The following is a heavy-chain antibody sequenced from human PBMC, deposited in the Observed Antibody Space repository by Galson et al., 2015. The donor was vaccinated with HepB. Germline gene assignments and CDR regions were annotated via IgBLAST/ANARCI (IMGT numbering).Heavy chain of an antibody. V-gene: IGHV1-18*01. J-gene: IGHJ5*02. CDR3: ALQGDSSGYYYEDWFDP. CDR2: ISAYNGNT. D-gene: IGHD3-22*01. Sequence: SVKVSCKASGYTFTSYGISWVRQAPGQGLEWMGWISAYNGNTNYAQKLQGRVTMTTDTSTSTAYMELRSLRSDDTAVYYCALQGDSSGYYYEDWFDPWGQGTLVTVSS. CDR1: GYTFTSYG.